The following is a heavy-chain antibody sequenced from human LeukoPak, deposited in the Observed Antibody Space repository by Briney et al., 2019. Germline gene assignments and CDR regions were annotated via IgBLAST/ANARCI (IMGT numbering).Heavy chain of an antibody. CDR3: ARALRFLEWFFDY. CDR2: IYPGDSDT. D-gene: IGHD3-3*01. CDR1: GYTFSATYW. J-gene: IGHJ4*02. V-gene: IGHV5-51*01. Sequence: GESLKISCQASGYTFSATYWIGWVRQMPGKGLEWMGIIYPGDSDTRYSPSFQGQVSISADKSISTAYLQWSSLKASDTAMYYCARALRFLEWFFDYWGQGTLVTVSS.